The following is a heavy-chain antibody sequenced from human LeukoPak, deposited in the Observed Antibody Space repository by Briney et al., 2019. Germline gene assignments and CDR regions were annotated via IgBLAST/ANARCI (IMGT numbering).Heavy chain of an antibody. Sequence: GGSLRLSCAASGFTFSSYSMNWVRQAPGKGLEWVSSISSSSSYIYYADSVKGRFTISRDNAKYSLYLQMNSLRVEDTAVYYCATLGQQLVEGDDAFDIWGQGTMVTVSS. CDR3: ATLGQQLVEGDDAFDI. J-gene: IGHJ3*02. CDR2: ISSSSSYI. D-gene: IGHD6-13*01. CDR1: GFTFSSYS. V-gene: IGHV3-21*01.